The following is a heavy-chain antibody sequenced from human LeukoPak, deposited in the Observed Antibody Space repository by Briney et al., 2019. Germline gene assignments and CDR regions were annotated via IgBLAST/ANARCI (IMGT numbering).Heavy chain of an antibody. CDR3: ARDHGSGWYPSYYFDY. CDR1: GYTFTGYY. J-gene: IGHJ4*02. D-gene: IGHD6-19*01. CDR2: INPNSGGT. V-gene: IGHV1-2*02. Sequence: ASVKVSCKASGYTFTGYYMHWVRQAPGQGLEWMGWINPNSGGTNYAQKFQGRVTMTGDTSISTAYMELSRLRSDDTAVYYCARDHGSGWYPSYYFDYWGQGTLVTVSS.